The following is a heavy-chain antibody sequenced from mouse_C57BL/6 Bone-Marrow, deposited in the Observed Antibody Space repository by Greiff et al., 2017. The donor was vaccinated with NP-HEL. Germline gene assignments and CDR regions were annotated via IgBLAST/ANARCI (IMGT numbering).Heavy chain of an antibody. J-gene: IGHJ4*01. CDR3: ARRRYDYYAMDY. CDR2: ISNGGGST. D-gene: IGHD1-1*02. Sequence: EVKLVESGGGLVQPGGSLKLSCAASGFTFSDYYMYWVRQTPEKRLEWVAYISNGGGSTYYPDTVKGRFTISRDNAKNTLYLQMSRLKSEDTAMYYCARRRYDYYAMDYWGQGTSVTVSS. V-gene: IGHV5-12*01. CDR1: GFTFSDYY.